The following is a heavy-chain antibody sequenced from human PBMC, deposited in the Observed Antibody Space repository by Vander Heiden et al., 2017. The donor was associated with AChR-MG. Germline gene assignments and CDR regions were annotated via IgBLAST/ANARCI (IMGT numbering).Heavy chain of an antibody. Sequence: EVQLVESGGGLVQPGGSLRLSCAASGFTFSSYSMNWVRQAPGKGLEWVSYISSSSSTIYYADSVKGRFTISRDNAKNSLYLQMNSLRDEDTAVYYCASGPRGGYSNYGPPKIRDPWGQGTLVTVSS. J-gene: IGHJ5*02. V-gene: IGHV3-48*02. CDR3: ASGPRGGYSNYGPPKIRDP. CDR2: ISSSSSTI. D-gene: IGHD4-4*01. CDR1: GFTFSSYS.